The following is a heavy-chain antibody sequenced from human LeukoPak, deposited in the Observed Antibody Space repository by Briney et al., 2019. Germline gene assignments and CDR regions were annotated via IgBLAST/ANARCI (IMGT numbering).Heavy chain of an antibody. CDR1: GASISSDY. D-gene: IGHD3-22*01. Sequence: SETLSLTCTVSGASISSDYWSWIRQPPGKGLEWIGYIYYSGSTNYNPSLKSRVTISVDTSKNQFSLKLSSVTAADTAVYYCARDKSSGYYYVDAFDIWGQGTMVTVSS. J-gene: IGHJ3*02. CDR3: ARDKSSGYYYVDAFDI. V-gene: IGHV4-59*01. CDR2: IYYSGST.